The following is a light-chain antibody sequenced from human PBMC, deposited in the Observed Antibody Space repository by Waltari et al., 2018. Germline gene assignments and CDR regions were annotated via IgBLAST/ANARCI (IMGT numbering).Light chain of an antibody. Sequence: QSALTQPASVSGSPGQSITISCSGTDSDVGAYDFVSWYQQPPGKAPHLIIYEVSNRPSGISNRFSASKSGNTASLTISGLQAEDEADYYCISYTTSSAPGVFGTGTRVTVL. J-gene: IGLJ1*01. CDR1: DSDVGAYDF. CDR3: ISYTTSSAPGV. CDR2: EVS. V-gene: IGLV2-14*01.